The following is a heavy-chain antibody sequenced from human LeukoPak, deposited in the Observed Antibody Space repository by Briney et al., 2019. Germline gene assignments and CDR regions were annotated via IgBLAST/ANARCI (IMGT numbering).Heavy chain of an antibody. CDR1: GFTFSTYW. CDR3: ARVVVRRVYDY. Sequence: PGGSLRLSCAASGFTFSTYWMSWVRQAPGRGLEWVAKINEDGSERYYVDSVKGRFTISRDNAKNSLYPQMNSLRAEDTAVYYCARVVVRRVYDYWGQGTLVTVSS. D-gene: IGHD2-15*01. V-gene: IGHV3-7*01. CDR2: INEDGSER. J-gene: IGHJ4*02.